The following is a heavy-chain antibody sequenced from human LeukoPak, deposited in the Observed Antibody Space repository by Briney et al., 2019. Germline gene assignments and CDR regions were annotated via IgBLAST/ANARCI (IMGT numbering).Heavy chain of an antibody. CDR2: ISVSGGST. Sequence: GGSLRLSCAASGFTFSSYAMSWVRQAPGKGLEWVSAISVSGGSTYYADSVKGRFTISRDNSKNTLYLQMNSLGAEDTAVYYCAKDLVFVVVVAATAWDYWGQGTLVTVSS. CDR1: GFTFSSYA. V-gene: IGHV3-23*01. CDR3: AKDLVFVVVVAATAWDY. D-gene: IGHD2-15*01. J-gene: IGHJ4*02.